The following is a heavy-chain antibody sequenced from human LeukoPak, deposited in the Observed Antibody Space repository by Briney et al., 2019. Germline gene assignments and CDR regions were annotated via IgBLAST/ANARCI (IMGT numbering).Heavy chain of an antibody. Sequence: SETLSLTCAVPGASMRDHYWTWIRQPPGKGLEWIGSMYYMLNANSYNPSLKSRVSISVDTPDNQFSLKLKSVTAADTAVYYCATSFRSGWGFDSWGQGILVAVSS. CDR3: ATSFRSGWGFDS. CDR2: MYYMLNA. CDR1: GASMRDHY. J-gene: IGHJ4*02. D-gene: IGHD6-19*01. V-gene: IGHV4-59*11.